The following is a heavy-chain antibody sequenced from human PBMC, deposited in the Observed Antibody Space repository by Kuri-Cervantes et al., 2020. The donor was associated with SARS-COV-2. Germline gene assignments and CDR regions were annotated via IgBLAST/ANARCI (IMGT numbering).Heavy chain of an antibody. V-gene: IGHV3-66*01. CDR1: GFTFSSYW. CDR2: IYSGGST. CDR3: ARDRPVGYYDSSGYQGGGY. Sequence: GESLKISCAASGFTFSSYWMHWVRQAPGKGLEWVSVIYSGGSTYHADSVKGRFTISRDNSKNTLYLQMNSLRAEDTAVYYCARDRPVGYYDSSGYQGGGYWGQGTLVTVSS. J-gene: IGHJ4*02. D-gene: IGHD3-22*01.